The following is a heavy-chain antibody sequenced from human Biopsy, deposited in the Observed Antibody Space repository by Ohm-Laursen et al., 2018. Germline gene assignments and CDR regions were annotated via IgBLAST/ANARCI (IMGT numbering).Heavy chain of an antibody. Sequence: SLRLSCAASGFMFSASWMSWVRQAPGKGLEWVANINPDGSVKYFADSVKGRFTISRYNAENSMYLQMSSLTVDDTAVYYCARDERRGQGTLVTVSS. CDR2: INPDGSVK. V-gene: IGHV3-7*01. CDR1: GFMFSASW. CDR3: ARDER. D-gene: IGHD5-24*01. J-gene: IGHJ4*02.